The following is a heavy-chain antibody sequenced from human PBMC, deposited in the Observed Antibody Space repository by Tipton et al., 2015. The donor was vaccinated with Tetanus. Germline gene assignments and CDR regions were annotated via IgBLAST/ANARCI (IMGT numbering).Heavy chain of an antibody. V-gene: IGHV3-33*01. CDR1: GFTFNGYG. J-gene: IGHJ4*02. D-gene: IGHD1-14*01. Sequence: SGFTFNGYGMHWVRQTPGKGLEWLALVWYDGSRQYYADSVKGRFTISRDNAKNTLYLQMNSLRDEDTAVHYRASGGTLDYWGQGTLVTVSS. CDR3: ASGGTLDY. CDR2: VWYDGSRQ.